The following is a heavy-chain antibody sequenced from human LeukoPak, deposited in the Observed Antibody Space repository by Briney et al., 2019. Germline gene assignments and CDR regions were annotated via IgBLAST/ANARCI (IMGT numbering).Heavy chain of an antibody. CDR2: IYYSGST. CDR3: ARVNPSPSKLVPVGVDP. Sequence: SQTLSLTCTVSGGSISSGGYYWSWIRQHPGKGLEWIGYIYYSGSTYYNPSLKSRVTISVDTSKNQFSLKLSSVTAADTAVYYCARVNPSPSKLVPVGVDPWGQGTLVTVSS. J-gene: IGHJ5*02. V-gene: IGHV4-31*03. D-gene: IGHD6-13*01. CDR1: GGSISSGGYY.